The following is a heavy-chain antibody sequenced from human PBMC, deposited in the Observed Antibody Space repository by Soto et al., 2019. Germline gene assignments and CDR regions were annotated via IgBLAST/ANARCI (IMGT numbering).Heavy chain of an antibody. Sequence: SETLSLTCTVSGGSISSYYWSWIRQPPGKGLEWIGYIYYSGSTNYNPSLKSRVTISVDTSKNQFSLKLSSVTAADTAVYYCARSSTIFGVVSQKYNWFDPWGQGTLVTVSS. J-gene: IGHJ5*02. CDR1: GGSISSYY. V-gene: IGHV4-59*01. CDR3: ARSSTIFGVVSQKYNWFDP. CDR2: IYYSGST. D-gene: IGHD3-3*01.